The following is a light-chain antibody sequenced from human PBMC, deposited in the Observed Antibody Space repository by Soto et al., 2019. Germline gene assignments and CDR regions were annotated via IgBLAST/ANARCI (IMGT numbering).Light chain of an antibody. CDR1: QSISDW. V-gene: IGKV1-5*01. J-gene: IGKJ1*01. Sequence: DIQMTQSPSTLSASVGDRVTSTCRASQSISDWLAWYQQKPGKAPKILIYDASSLESGVPSRFSGSGSGTEFTLTISSLQPDDFAIYYCQQYKNYYPTFGQGTRVEIK. CDR3: QQYKNYYPT. CDR2: DAS.